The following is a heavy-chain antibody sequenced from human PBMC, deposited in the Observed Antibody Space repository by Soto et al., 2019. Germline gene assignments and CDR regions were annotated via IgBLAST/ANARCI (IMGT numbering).Heavy chain of an antibody. J-gene: IGHJ4*02. D-gene: IGHD4-17*01. V-gene: IGHV1-18*01. CDR1: GYTFNTYG. CDR3: ARGCIAVTTHLCY. CDR2: INPYNGNT. Sequence: ASVKVSCKASGYTFNTYGITWVRQAPGQGLEWMGWINPYNGNTKFAQKLQDRVTMTTATSASTAYMELASLRSDDTAVYYCARGCIAVTTHLCYWGQGTLVTVSS.